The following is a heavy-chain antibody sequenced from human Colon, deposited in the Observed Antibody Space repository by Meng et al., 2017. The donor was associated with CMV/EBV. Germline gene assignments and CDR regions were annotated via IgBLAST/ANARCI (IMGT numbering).Heavy chain of an antibody. D-gene: IGHD3-22*01. CDR3: ARVGDYYDSGGYVYDGACDY. J-gene: IGHJ4*02. CDR1: FTGSY. Sequence: FTGSYIHWVRQAPGQGLEWMGWISPYSGGTAYAQQFQGRVTLTRDTSISTAYMELSSLRSDDTAVYYCARVGDYYDSGGYVYDGACDYWGQGTLVTVSS. CDR2: ISPYSGGT. V-gene: IGHV1-2*02.